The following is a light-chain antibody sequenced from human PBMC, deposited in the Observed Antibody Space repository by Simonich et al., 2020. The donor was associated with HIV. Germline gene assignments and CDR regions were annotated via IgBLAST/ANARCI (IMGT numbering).Light chain of an antibody. CDR2: WAS. Sequence: DIVMTQSPDSLAVSLGERATINCKSSQSLLHSSNNKDSLAWYQQKPGQPPELLIYWASTRESGVPDRFSGSGSGTDFTLTISSLQAEDVAVYYCQQYYSSPHTFGQGTRLEIK. CDR1: QSLLHSSNNKDS. CDR3: QQYYSSPHT. J-gene: IGKJ2*01. V-gene: IGKV4-1*01.